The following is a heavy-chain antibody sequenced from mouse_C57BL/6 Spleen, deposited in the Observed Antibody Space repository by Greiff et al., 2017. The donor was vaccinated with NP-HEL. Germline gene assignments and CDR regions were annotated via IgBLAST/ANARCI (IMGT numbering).Heavy chain of an antibody. Sequence: EVHLVESGEGLVKPGGSLKLSCAASGFTFSSYAMSWVRQTPEKRLEWVAYISSGGDYIYYADTVKGRFTISRDNARNTLYLQMSSLKSEDTAMYYGTREDYYGSWDYWGQGTSVTVSS. CDR1: GFTFSSYA. V-gene: IGHV5-9-1*02. CDR2: ISSGGDYI. J-gene: IGHJ4*01. D-gene: IGHD1-1*01. CDR3: TREDYYGSWDY.